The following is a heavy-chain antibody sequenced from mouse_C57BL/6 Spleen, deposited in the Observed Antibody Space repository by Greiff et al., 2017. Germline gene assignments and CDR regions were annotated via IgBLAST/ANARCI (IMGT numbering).Heavy chain of an antibody. D-gene: IGHD2-2*01. V-gene: IGHV2-2*01. J-gene: IGHJ4*01. CDR1: GFSLTSYG. Sequence: VQLQQSGPGLVQPSQSLSITCTVSGFSLTSYGVHWVRQSPGKGLEWLGVIWSGGSTDYNAAFISRLSISKDNSTSQVFFKMNSLQADDTAIYYCARNGYDGLKDAMDYWGQGTSVTVSA. CDR3: ARNGYDGLKDAMDY. CDR2: IWSGGST.